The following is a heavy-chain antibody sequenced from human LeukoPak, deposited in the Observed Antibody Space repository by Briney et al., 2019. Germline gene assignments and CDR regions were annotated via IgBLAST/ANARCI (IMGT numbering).Heavy chain of an antibody. CDR1: GFTFSSYS. J-gene: IGHJ4*02. V-gene: IGHV3-21*01. D-gene: IGHD3-22*01. CDR2: ISSSSSYI. CDR3: ARVDSMIVVVIDY. Sequence: PGGSLRLSCAASGFTFSSYSMNWVRQAPGKGLEWVSSISSSSSYIYYADSVKGRFTISRDNAKNSLYLQMNSLRAEDTAVYYCARVDSMIVVVIDYWGQGTLVTVSS.